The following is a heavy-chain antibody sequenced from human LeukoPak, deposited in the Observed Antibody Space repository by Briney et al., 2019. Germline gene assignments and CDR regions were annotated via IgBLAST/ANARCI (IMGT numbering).Heavy chain of an antibody. CDR3: ARVFYAKDIVVVPAYYYYYLDV. Sequence: ALVKVSCKASGYTFTGYYMQWVRQAPGQGLEWMGWINPNSGGTNYAQKFQGRVTMTRDTSISTAYMEVSRLRSDDTAVYYCARVFYAKDIVVVPAYYYYYLDVWGKGTTVTVSS. D-gene: IGHD2-2*01. CDR2: INPNSGGT. J-gene: IGHJ6*03. V-gene: IGHV1-2*02. CDR1: GYTFTGYY.